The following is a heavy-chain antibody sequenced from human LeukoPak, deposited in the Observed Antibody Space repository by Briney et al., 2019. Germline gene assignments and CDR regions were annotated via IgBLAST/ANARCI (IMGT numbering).Heavy chain of an antibody. CDR2: IYYSGST. D-gene: IGHD2-2*01. CDR3: ARVTGYRSRPNHVDY. J-gene: IGHJ4*02. V-gene: IGHV4-59*12. CDR1: GGSISSYY. Sequence: SETLSLTCTVSGGSISSYYWSWTRQPPGKGLEWIGYIYYSGSTYYNPSLKSRVTISVDTSKNQFSLKLSSVTAADTAVYYCARVTGYRSRPNHVDYWGQGTLVTVSS.